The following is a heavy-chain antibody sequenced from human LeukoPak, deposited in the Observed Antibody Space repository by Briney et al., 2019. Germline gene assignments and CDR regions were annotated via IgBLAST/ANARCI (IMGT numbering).Heavy chain of an antibody. Sequence: SETLSLTCAVSGAPISGSGYYWGWIRQPPGKGLEWIGNIYSSGSTYYNASLQSRVTISIDTSKNQFSLRLNSVTAADTAMYYCAKSGGYGLIDYWGQGTRVTVSS. CDR1: GAPISGSGYY. CDR3: AKSGGYGLIDY. CDR2: IYSSGST. J-gene: IGHJ4*02. V-gene: IGHV4-39*01. D-gene: IGHD1-26*01.